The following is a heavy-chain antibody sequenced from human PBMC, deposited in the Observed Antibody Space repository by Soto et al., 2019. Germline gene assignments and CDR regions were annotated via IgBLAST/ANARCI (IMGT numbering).Heavy chain of an antibody. J-gene: IGHJ3*02. CDR2: IIPIFGTA. V-gene: IGHV1-69*01. D-gene: IGHD3-22*01. CDR1: GGTFSSYA. CDR3: AGIQRYYDSGGSPYWGAFDI. Sequence: QVQLVQSGAEVKKPGSSVKVSCKASGGTFSSYAISWVRQAPGQGLEGMGGIIPIFGTANSAQNFQGRVRITADESTSTACMELSSLRCEETAVYYWAGIQRYYDSGGSPYWGAFDIWGQGTMVTVSS.